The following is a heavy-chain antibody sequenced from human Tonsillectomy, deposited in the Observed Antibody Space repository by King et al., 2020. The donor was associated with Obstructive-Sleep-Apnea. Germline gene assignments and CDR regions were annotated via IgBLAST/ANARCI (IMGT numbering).Heavy chain of an antibody. D-gene: IGHD3-16*02. J-gene: IGHJ4*02. Sequence: QLVQSGGGLVQPGGSLRLSCAASGFTFSSYAMSWVRQAPGKGLEWVSAISGSGGSTYYADSVKGRFTISRDNSKKTLYLQMNSLRAEDTAVYYFAKDQRLGELSPVDYWGQGTLVTVSS. V-gene: IGHV3-23*04. CDR3: AKDQRLGELSPVDY. CDR2: ISGSGGST. CDR1: GFTFSSYA.